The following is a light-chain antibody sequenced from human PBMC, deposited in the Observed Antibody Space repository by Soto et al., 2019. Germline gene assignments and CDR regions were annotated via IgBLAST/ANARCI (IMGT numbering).Light chain of an antibody. V-gene: IGKV1-5*01. J-gene: IGKJ1*01. Sequence: DIQMTQSPSTLSASVGDRVTITCRASQSISSWLAWYHQKPGKAPNLLIYDASSLESGVPSRFSGSGSGTEFTLTISSLQPDDFATYYCQQYNTYPWTFGQGTKVEIK. CDR1: QSISSW. CDR3: QQYNTYPWT. CDR2: DAS.